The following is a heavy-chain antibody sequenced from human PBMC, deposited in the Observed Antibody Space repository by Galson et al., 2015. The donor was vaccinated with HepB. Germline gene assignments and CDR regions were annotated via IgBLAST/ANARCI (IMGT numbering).Heavy chain of an antibody. CDR2: IDWDDDR. V-gene: IGHV2-70*01. J-gene: IGHJ4*02. D-gene: IGHD1-26*01. CDR3: ARIPGYSGSYYGFDY. Sequence: PALVKPTQTLTLTCTFSGFSLSTSGMCVSWIRQPPGKALEWLALIDWDDDRYYSTSLKTRLTISKDTSKNQVVLTMTNMDPVDTATYYCARIPGYSGSYYGFDYWGQGTLVTVSS. CDR1: GFSLSTSGMC.